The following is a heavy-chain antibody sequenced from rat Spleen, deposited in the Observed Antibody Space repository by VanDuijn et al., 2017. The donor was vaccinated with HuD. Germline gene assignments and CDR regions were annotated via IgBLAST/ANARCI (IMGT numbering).Heavy chain of an antibody. J-gene: IGHJ2*01. CDR3: TRDHMMVVIRD. D-gene: IGHD1-12*02. CDR2: IWTGGTT. Sequence: QVQLKESGPGLVQPSQTLSLTCTVSGFSLTSYNVHWVRQPTGKGLEWMGVIWTGGTTDYSSALKSRLSISRDTSRSQVFLKMNSLQTDDTGTYYCTRDHMMVVIRDWGQGVMVTVSS. V-gene: IGHV2-30*01. CDR1: GFSLTSYN.